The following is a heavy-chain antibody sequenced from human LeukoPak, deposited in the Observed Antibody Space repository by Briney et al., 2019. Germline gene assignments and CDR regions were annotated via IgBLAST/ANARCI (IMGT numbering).Heavy chain of an antibody. V-gene: IGHV1-2*02. CDR1: GYTFTGYY. Sequence: SVKVSCKASGYTFTGYYMHWVRQAPGQGLERMGWINPNSGGTNYAQKFQGRVTMTRDTSISTAYMGLSRLRSDDTAVYYCAREDNRNYYYYYGMDVWGQGTTVTVSS. CDR3: AREDNRNYYYYYGMDV. D-gene: IGHD1-14*01. J-gene: IGHJ6*02. CDR2: INPNSGGT.